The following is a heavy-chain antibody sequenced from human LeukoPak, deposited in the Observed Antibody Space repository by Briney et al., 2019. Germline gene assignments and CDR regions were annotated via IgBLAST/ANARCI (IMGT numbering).Heavy chain of an antibody. V-gene: IGHV3-72*01. CDR3: RAPLS. CDR2: TRNKANSYTT. Sequence: PGGSLRLSCAASGFTFSDHYMDWVRQAPGKGLEWVGRTRNKANSYTTEYAASVKGRFTTSRHDSKNPLHPQMNSLKTEDTAVNYCRAPLSWGQGTLVTVSS. CDR1: GFTFSDHY. D-gene: IGHD1-14*01. J-gene: IGHJ5*02.